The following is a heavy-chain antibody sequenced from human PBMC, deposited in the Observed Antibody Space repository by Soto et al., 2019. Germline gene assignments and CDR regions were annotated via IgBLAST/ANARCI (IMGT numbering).Heavy chain of an antibody. CDR1: GFTVSSNY. V-gene: IGHV3-53*02. J-gene: IGHJ6*02. CDR3: ARDRGVSPPNYYYYGMDV. CDR2: IYSGGST. Sequence: EVQLVETGGGLIQPGGSLRLSCAASGFTVSSNYMSWVRQAPGKGLEWVSVIYSGGSTYYADSVKGRFTISRDNSKNTLDLQMNGLRAEDTAVYYCARDRGVSPPNYYYYGMDVWGQGTTVTVSS. D-gene: IGHD3-10*01.